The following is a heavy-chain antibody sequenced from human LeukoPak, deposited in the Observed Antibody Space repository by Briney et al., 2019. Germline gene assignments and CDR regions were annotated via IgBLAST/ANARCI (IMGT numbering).Heavy chain of an antibody. CDR2: IYYSGST. J-gene: IGHJ4*02. Sequence: SETLSLTCNVSGGSINSYFWSWIRQPPGKGLEWIGYIYYSGSTKYNPSLKSRLIISVDTSKNQFSLKLTSVTAADTAVYHCARLDSGSWYFDYWGQGTLVTVSS. CDR3: ARLDSGSWYFDY. V-gene: IGHV4-59*08. CDR1: GGSINSYF. D-gene: IGHD6-13*01.